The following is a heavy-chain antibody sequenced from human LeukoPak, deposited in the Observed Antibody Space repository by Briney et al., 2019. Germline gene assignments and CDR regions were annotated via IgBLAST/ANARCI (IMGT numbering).Heavy chain of an antibody. CDR3: ARTPSLVGYFDY. Sequence: GGSLRLSCAASGFTFSSYAMHWVRQAPGKGLEYVSAISSNGGSTYYANSVKGRFAISRDNSKNTLYLQMGSLRAEDMAVYYCARTPSLVGYFDYWGQEPWSPSPQ. D-gene: IGHD1-26*01. CDR2: ISSNGGST. V-gene: IGHV3-64*01. J-gene: IGHJ4*01. CDR1: GFTFSSYA.